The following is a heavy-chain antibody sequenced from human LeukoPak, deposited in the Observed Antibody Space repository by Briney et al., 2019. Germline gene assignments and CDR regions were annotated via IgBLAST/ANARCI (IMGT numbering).Heavy chain of an antibody. CDR2: VYYSGSI. Sequence: SETLSLTCTVSGGSISSSSFYWGWIRQTPGKGLEWIGSVYYSGSIYYNPSLESRVTLSADTSKNRFSLRLSSVTAADTAVYYCVRQLPYDSIWGSHHYYFDYWGQGTLVTVSS. J-gene: IGHJ4*02. D-gene: IGHD3-16*01. CDR3: VRQLPYDSIWGSHHYYFDY. CDR1: GGSISSSSFY. V-gene: IGHV4-39*01.